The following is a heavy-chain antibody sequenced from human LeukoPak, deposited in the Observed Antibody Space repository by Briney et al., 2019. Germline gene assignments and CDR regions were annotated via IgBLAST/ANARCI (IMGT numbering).Heavy chain of an antibody. D-gene: IGHD1/OR15-1a*01. CDR3: ATDRRGNNHDHDN. V-gene: IGHV4-38-2*02. Sequence: SETLSLTCAVSGYSISRGYYRGWIRPPPGKVLEWIVIIHHGRTTYYNPSLKMRVTILVDTPKNEVSLKLSYVTDAETAVYYCATDRRGNNHDHDNWGQGTLVSVS. CDR2: IHHGRTT. J-gene: IGHJ4*02. CDR1: GYSISRGYY.